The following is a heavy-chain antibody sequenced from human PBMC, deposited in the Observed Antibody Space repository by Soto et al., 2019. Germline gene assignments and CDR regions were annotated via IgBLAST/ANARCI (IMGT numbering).Heavy chain of an antibody. J-gene: IGHJ4*02. CDR2: MSGSGDIT. CDR3: AKTSPTIAVADY. V-gene: IGHV3-23*01. D-gene: IGHD6-19*01. Sequence: EVQLLESGGGLVQPGGSLRLSCAASGFTFANYAMNWVRQAPGKGLEWVSSMSGSGDITFYADSVKGRFTVSRDNSKNTLYLQLSSLSAEDTAVYYCAKTSPTIAVADYWGQGALVTVSS. CDR1: GFTFANYA.